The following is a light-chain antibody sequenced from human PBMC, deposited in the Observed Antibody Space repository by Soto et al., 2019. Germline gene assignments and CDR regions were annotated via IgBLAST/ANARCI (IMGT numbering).Light chain of an antibody. CDR2: DAS. Sequence: EIALTQSPATLSLSPGERATLSCRASQSVSRYLACYQQKPGQAPRLLIYDASNRATGIPARFSGSGSGTDFTLTISSLEPEDFAVYYCQQRGNWPSFGGGTKVEIK. CDR3: QQRGNWPS. J-gene: IGKJ4*01. V-gene: IGKV3-11*01. CDR1: QSVSRY.